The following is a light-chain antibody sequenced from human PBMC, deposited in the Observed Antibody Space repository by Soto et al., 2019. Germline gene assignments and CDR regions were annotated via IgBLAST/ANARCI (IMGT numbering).Light chain of an antibody. V-gene: IGKV3-15*01. Sequence: IVLTQSPGTLSVSPGERVILSCRASQTLRNKLAWYQQKPGQAPRLLIYGGFTRATGIPARFSGSGSGTEYTLTINSLLSEDFSIYYCQQQYAWPLTFGPGTKLDLK. J-gene: IGKJ3*01. CDR3: QQQYAWPLT. CDR2: GGF. CDR1: QTLRNK.